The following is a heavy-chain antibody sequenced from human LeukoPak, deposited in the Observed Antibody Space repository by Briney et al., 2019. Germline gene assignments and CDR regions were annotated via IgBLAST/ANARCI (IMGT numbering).Heavy chain of an antibody. V-gene: IGHV3-30*02. CDR2: IRYDGSNK. CDR1: GFTFSSYG. Sequence: GGSLRLSCAASGFTFSSYGKHWVRQAPGKGLEWVAFIRYDGSNKYYADSVKGRFTISRDNSKNTLYLQMNSLRAEDTAVYYCAGPPAGYYYYMDVWGKGTTVTVSS. CDR3: AGPPAGYYYYMDV. J-gene: IGHJ6*03.